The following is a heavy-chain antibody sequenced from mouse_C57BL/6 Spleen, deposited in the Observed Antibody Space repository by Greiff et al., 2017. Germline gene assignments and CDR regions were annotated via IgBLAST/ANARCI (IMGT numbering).Heavy chain of an antibody. CDR2: ISSGSSTI. CDR3: ARSYYYGSSYYYAMDY. Sequence: EVQRVESGGGLVKPGGSLKLSCAASGFTFSDYGMHWVRQAPEKGLEWVAYISSGSSTIYYADTVKGRFTISRDNAKNTLFLQMTSLRSEDTAMYYCARSYYYGSSYYYAMDYWGQGTSVTVSS. D-gene: IGHD1-1*01. V-gene: IGHV5-17*01. CDR1: GFTFSDYG. J-gene: IGHJ4*01.